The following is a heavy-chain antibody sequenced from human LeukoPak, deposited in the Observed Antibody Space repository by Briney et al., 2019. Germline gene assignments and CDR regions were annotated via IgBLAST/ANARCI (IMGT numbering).Heavy chain of an antibody. CDR2: ISYDGSNK. V-gene: IGHV3-30*04. D-gene: IGHD3-9*01. CDR3: ARASLYYDILVAVDY. CDR1: GFTFSSYA. Sequence: GGSLRLSCAASGFTFSSYAMHWVRQAPGKGLEWVAVISYDGSNKYYADSVKGRFTISRDNSKNTLYLQMNSLRAEDTAVYYCARASLYYDILVAVDYWGQGTLLTVSS. J-gene: IGHJ4*02.